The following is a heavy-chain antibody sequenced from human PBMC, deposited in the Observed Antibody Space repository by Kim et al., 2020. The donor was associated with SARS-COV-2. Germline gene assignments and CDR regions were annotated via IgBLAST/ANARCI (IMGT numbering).Heavy chain of an antibody. J-gene: IGHJ4*02. V-gene: IGHV3-64D*09. D-gene: IGHD3-16*02. Sequence: GGSLRLSCSASGFTFSSYAMHWVRQAPGKGLEYVSAISSNGGSTYYADSVKGRFTISRDNSKNTLYLQMSSLRAEDTAVYYCVKDLAAGPYYDYVWGSYRVEAVLDYWGQGTLVTVSS. CDR1: GFTFSSYA. CDR2: ISSNGGST. CDR3: VKDLAAGPYYDYVWGSYRVEAVLDY.